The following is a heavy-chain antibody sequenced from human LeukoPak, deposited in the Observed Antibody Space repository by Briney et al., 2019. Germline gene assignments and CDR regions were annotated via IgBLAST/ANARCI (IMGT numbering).Heavy chain of an antibody. CDR2: IYSGGST. J-gene: IGHJ4*02. CDR3: ARDGQYSSSAGDFDY. Sequence: GGSLRLSCAASGFTVSSNYMSWVRQAPGKGLEWVSVIYSGGSTYYADSVKGRFTISRDNSKNTLYLQMNSLRAEDTAIYYCARDGQYSSSAGDFDYWGQGTLVTVSS. V-gene: IGHV3-53*01. CDR1: GFTVSSNY. D-gene: IGHD6-6*01.